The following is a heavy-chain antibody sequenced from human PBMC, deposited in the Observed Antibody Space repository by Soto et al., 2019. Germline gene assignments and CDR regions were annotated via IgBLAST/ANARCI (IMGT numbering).Heavy chain of an antibody. D-gene: IGHD3-22*01. J-gene: IGHJ5*02. CDR3: ARDEHDSSGHRFDP. CDR2: IYYSGST. V-gene: IGHV4-61*01. Sequence: SETLSLTCTVSGGSVSSGSYYWSWIRQPPGKGMERIGYIYYSGSTNYNPSLKSLVTISVVTSKNQFSLKLSSVTAADTAVYYCARDEHDSSGHRFDPWGQGTLVTSPQ. CDR1: GGSVSSGSYY.